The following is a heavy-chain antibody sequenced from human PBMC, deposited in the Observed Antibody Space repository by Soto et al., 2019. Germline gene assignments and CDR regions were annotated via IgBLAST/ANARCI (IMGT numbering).Heavy chain of an antibody. CDR2: INSAGSST. Sequence: EVQLVESGGGVVQPGGSLRLSCAASGFSFNTWMHWVRQAPGKGLVWLSRINSAGSSTTYADSVEGRFFVSRDNAKNTLYLQITGLTADDTAVYYCTRGASGYGNFDYWGQGVLLTVSS. J-gene: IGHJ4*02. D-gene: IGHD5-12*01. CDR1: GFSFNTW. V-gene: IGHV3-74*01. CDR3: TRGASGYGNFDY.